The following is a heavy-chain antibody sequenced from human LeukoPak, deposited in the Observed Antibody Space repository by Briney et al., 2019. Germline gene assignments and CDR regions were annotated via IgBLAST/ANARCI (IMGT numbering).Heavy chain of an antibody. CDR1: GGSISSSNCY. D-gene: IGHD3-22*01. V-gene: IGHV4-39*01. J-gene: IGHJ6*02. Sequence: NPSETLSLTCTVSGGSISSSNCYWGWIRQPPGKGLEWIGSVYSSGSTYYTPSLKSRVTISVDTSKNHFSLELSSVTAADTAVYYCARHPYYDSGGAYHYGMDVWGQGTTVTVSS. CDR2: VYSSGST. CDR3: ARHPYYDSGGAYHYGMDV.